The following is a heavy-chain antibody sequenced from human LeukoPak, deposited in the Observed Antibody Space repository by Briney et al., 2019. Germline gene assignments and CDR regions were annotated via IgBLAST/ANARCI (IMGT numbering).Heavy chain of an antibody. CDR1: GFTVSSSF. V-gene: IGHV3-53*01. CDR3: VRDVKGLWDTAMPSPAFDC. CDR2: IYSGGST. J-gene: IGHJ4*02. D-gene: IGHD5-18*01. Sequence: GGSLRLSCAASGFTVSSSFMSWVRQAPGRGLEWVSVIYSGGSTYYADSVKGRFTISRDNSKNTLYLQMNSLRADDTAVYYCVRDVKGLWDTAMPSPAFDCWGQGTLVTVSS.